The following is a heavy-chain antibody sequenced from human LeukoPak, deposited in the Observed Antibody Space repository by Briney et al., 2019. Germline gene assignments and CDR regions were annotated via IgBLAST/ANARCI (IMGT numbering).Heavy chain of an antibody. J-gene: IGHJ4*02. CDR1: GYTFTSYY. D-gene: IGHD3-22*01. CDR2: INPSGGST. Sequence: GASVKVSCKASGYTFTSYYMHWGRQAPGQGLEWMGIINPSGGSTSYAQKFQGRVTMTRDTSTSTVYMELSSLRSEDTAVYYCARDRTDYYDSSGYHDYWGQGTLVTVSS. CDR3: ARDRTDYYDSSGYHDY. V-gene: IGHV1-46*01.